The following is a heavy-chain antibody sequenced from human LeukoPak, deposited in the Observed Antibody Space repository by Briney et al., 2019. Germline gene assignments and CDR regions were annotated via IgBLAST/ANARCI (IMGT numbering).Heavy chain of an antibody. CDR3: AKFRVVREGERL. CDR1: GFTFSSYA. D-gene: IGHD3-10*01. J-gene: IGHJ4*02. Sequence: GGSLRLSCAASGFTFSSYAMSWVRQAPGKGLEWVSAISGSGGSTYYADSVKGRFTFSRDNSKNTLYLQMNSLRAEDTAVYYCAKFRVVREGERLWGQGTLVTVSS. V-gene: IGHV3-23*01. CDR2: ISGSGGST.